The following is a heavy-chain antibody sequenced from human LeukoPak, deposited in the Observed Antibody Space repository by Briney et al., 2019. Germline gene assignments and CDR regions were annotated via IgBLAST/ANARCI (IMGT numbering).Heavy chain of an antibody. CDR2: ISYGGSNK. D-gene: IGHD2-2*01. CDR1: GFTFSRYG. Sequence: SGGSLRLSCAASGFTFSRYGMHWVRQAPGKGLGWVAVISYGGSNKYYEDSVKGRFTISRDNSENTLYLQMNSLRAEDTAVYYCAKSAYQYQLLWDYFDYWGQGTLVTVS. CDR3: AKSAYQYQLLWDYFDY. V-gene: IGHV3-30*18. J-gene: IGHJ4*02.